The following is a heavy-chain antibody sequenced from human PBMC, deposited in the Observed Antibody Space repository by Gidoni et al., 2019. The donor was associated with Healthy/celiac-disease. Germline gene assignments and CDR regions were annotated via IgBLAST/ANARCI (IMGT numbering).Heavy chain of an antibody. CDR3: ARAPAPYCSGGSCHYYYYGMDV. CDR2: IIPILGIA. V-gene: IGHV1-69*02. J-gene: IGHJ6*02. CDR1: GGTFSSYT. Sequence: QVQLVQSGAEVKKPGSSVKVSCKASGGTFSSYTISWVRQAPGQGLEWMGRIIPILGIANYAQKFQGRVTITADKSTSTAYMELSSLRSEDTAVYYCARAPAPYCSGGSCHYYYYGMDVWGQGTTVTVSS. D-gene: IGHD2-15*01.